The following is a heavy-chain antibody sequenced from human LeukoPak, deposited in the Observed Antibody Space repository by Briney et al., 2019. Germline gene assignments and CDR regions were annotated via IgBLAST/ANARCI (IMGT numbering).Heavy chain of an antibody. J-gene: IGHJ3*01. CDR1: GSRFTRYC. Sequence: GAPRQISFQVSGSRFTRYCIGWVRPMPGKGLEWMGIIYPGESGPTYSPSFQGQVTISLDKSINHPHLQWRSLQASDTARHYCGKSGDRVPLQDNTCDVWGQGTMVTVST. V-gene: IGHV5-51*01. D-gene: IGHD1-26*01. CDR2: IYPGESGP. CDR3: GKSGDRVPLQDNTCDV.